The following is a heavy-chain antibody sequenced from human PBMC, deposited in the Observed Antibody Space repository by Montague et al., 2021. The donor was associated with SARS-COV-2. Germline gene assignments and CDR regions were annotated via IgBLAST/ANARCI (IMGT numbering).Heavy chain of an antibody. J-gene: IGHJ6*02. D-gene: IGHD3-10*01. CDR3: ARDDIVLQGVTKGMDV. CDR1: GGSISSRNYY. CDR2: MYYSGST. Sequence: SETLSLTCTVYGGSISSRNYYWGWIRQPPGKGLEWIGNMYYSGSTYYNPSLKSRVTISIDTSKNQFSLKLSSVTAADTAVYYCARDDIVLQGVTKGMDVWGQGTTVTVSS. V-gene: IGHV4-39*07.